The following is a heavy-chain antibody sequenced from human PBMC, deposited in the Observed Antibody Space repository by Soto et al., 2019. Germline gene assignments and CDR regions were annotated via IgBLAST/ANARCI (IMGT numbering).Heavy chain of an antibody. Sequence: EVQLVESGGGLVQPGGSLRLSCAGSGITLSDQYMDWVRQAPGKGLEWIGRTRNKANSYTTEYPPSVKGRFTISRDDAKNSLYLQMNSLTTEDTAMYYCARDWSHCSGGNCYSRFDYWGQGTLVTVFS. CDR1: GITLSDQY. CDR3: ARDWSHCSGGNCYSRFDY. J-gene: IGHJ4*02. V-gene: IGHV3-72*01. CDR2: TRNKANSYTT. D-gene: IGHD2-15*01.